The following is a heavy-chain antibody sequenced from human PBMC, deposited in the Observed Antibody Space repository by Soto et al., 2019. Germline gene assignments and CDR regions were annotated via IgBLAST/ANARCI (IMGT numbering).Heavy chain of an antibody. CDR2: VYPRDSDT. Sequence: GESLKISCDASGYTFTNYWIGWVRQMPGTGLEWMGIVYPRDSDTRYSPSFQDQVTMSVDKSIGTAYLQWSSLKASDTAMYYCARQGTYYGGGGMDVWGQGTTVTVSS. CDR1: GYTFTNYW. D-gene: IGHD3-10*01. CDR3: ARQGTYYGGGGMDV. V-gene: IGHV5-51*01. J-gene: IGHJ6*02.